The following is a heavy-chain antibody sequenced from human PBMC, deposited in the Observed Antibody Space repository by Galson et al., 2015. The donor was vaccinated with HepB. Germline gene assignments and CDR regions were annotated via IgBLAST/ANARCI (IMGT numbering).Heavy chain of an antibody. V-gene: IGHV3-9*01. J-gene: IGHJ3*02. CDR3: AKARAIGVVVITTVAFDI. CDR2: ISWNSGSI. Sequence: SLRLSCAVSGFTFDDYAMHWVRQAPGKGLEWVSGISWNSGSIGYADSVKGRFTISRDNAKNSLYLQMNSLRAEDTALYYCAKARAIGVVVITTVAFDIWGQGTMVTVSS. CDR1: GFTFDDYA. D-gene: IGHD3-22*01.